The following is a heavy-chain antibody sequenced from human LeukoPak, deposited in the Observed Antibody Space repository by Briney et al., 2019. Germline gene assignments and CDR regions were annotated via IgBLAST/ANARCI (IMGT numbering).Heavy chain of an antibody. Sequence: PGGSLRLSCAASGFTFDDYAMHWVRQAPGKGLVWVSYINIDERITGYADSVKGRFTISRDNAKNTLYLQMNSLRVEDTAIYYCFREGGDWGQGTLVTVSS. CDR3: FREGGD. V-gene: IGHV3-74*01. D-gene: IGHD3-10*01. J-gene: IGHJ4*02. CDR2: INIDERIT. CDR1: GFTFDDYA.